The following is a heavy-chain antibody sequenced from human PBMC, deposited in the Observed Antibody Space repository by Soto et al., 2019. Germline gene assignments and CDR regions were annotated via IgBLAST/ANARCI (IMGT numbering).Heavy chain of an antibody. D-gene: IGHD3-10*01. CDR1: EFTFSNFG. J-gene: IGHJ4*02. Sequence: SLRLSCAASEFTFSNFGMHWVRQAPGKGLEWVAVISSDGGDKYSADSVKGRFTISRDNSKNTLFLQMNSLRPEDTAVYYCAKDSGRGSADYYFDYWGRGTLVTVSS. V-gene: IGHV3-30*18. CDR2: ISSDGGDK. CDR3: AKDSGRGSADYYFDY.